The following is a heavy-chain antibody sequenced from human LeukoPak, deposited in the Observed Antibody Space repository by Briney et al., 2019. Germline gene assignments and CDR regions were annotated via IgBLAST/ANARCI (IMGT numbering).Heavy chain of an antibody. J-gene: IGHJ4*02. Sequence: WASVKVSCKASGYTFTSYDISWVRQATGQGLEWMGWMNPNSGNTGYAQKFQGRVTMTRNTSISTAYMELSSLRSEDTAVYYCARVFARYCSGGSCYSRALHYWGQGTLVTVSS. CDR1: GYTFTSYD. CDR2: MNPNSGNT. V-gene: IGHV1-8*01. D-gene: IGHD2-15*01. CDR3: ARVFARYCSGGSCYSRALHY.